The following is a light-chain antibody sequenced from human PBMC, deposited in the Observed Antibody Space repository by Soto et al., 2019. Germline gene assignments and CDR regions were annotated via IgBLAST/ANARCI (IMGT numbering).Light chain of an antibody. CDR1: QSISIW. CDR2: DAS. J-gene: IGKJ3*01. V-gene: IGKV1-5*01. Sequence: DIQMTQSPSTLSASVGDRVTITCRASQSISIWLAWYQQKPGKAPKLLIYDASSLESEVPSRFSSSGSGTEFTLTISSLQPDDFATYYCQHYNSYSLFTFGPGTKVDIK. CDR3: QHYNSYSLFT.